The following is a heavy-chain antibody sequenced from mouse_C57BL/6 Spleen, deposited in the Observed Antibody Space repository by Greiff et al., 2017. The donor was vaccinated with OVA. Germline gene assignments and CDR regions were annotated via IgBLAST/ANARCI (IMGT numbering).Heavy chain of an antibody. CDR1: GYTFTSYW. D-gene: IGHD2-4*01. J-gene: IGHJ2*01. Sequence: QVQLQQPGAELVRPGSSVKLSCKASGYTFTSYWMAWVKQRPGQGLEWIGNIYPSDSETPYNQKFKDQATLTVDKSSSTAYMQLSSLTSEDSAVYYVARATMITTSRVYFDYWGQGTTLTVSS. CDR2: IYPSDSET. V-gene: IGHV1-61*01. CDR3: ARATMITTSRVYFDY.